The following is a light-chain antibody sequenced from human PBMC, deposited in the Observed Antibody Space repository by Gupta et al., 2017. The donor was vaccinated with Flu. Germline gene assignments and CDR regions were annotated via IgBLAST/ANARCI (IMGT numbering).Light chain of an antibody. Sequence: IVLTQSPATLSLSPGDRVSLSCRASQSVTSYLVWYQQKPGQAPRLLIYDTSNRATGIPARFSGSGSGTDFTLTISSLEPEDFAVYYCQQRSNWPITFGQGTRLEIK. V-gene: IGKV3-11*01. CDR1: QSVTSY. CDR3: QQRSNWPIT. CDR2: DTS. J-gene: IGKJ5*01.